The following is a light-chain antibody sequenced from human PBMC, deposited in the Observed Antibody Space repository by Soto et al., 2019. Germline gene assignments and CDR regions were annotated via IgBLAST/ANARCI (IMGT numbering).Light chain of an antibody. V-gene: IGKV4-1*01. CDR1: QSVLYSSNNKNH. Sequence: DFVMTQSPDSLAVSLGERATINCKSTQSVLYSSNNKNHLAWYQQKPGQPPRLLIYWASTRESGVPDRFSGSGSGTVFTLAISSLQAEDVAVYYCQQYYSTPYTFGQGTKLEIK. J-gene: IGKJ2*01. CDR3: QQYYSTPYT. CDR2: WAS.